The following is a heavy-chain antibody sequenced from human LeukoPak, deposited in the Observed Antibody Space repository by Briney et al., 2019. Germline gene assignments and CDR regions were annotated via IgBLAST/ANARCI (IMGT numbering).Heavy chain of an antibody. CDR3: ARDGGARYDYVLGSYRIDAFDI. CDR1: GYTFTGYY. Sequence: GASVKVSCKASGYTFTGYYMHWVRQAPGQGLEWMGWINPNSGGTNYAQKFQGWVTMTRDTSISTAYMELSRLRSDDTAVYYCARDGGARYDYVLGSYRIDAFDIWGQGTMVTVSS. D-gene: IGHD3-16*02. CDR2: INPNSGGT. V-gene: IGHV1-2*04. J-gene: IGHJ3*02.